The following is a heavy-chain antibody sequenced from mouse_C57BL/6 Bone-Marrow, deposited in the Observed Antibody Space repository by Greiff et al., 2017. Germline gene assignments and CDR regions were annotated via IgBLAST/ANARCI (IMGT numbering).Heavy chain of an antibody. CDR3: ARRDIYYGYDAFDY. CDR2: IYPRSGNT. CDR1: GYTFTSYG. V-gene: IGHV1-81*01. Sequence: VQLQQSGAELARPGASVKLSCKASGYTFTSYGISWVKQRTGQGLEWIGEIYPRSGNTYYNEKFKGKATLTADKSSSTAYMELRSLTSEDSAVYFCARRDIYYGYDAFDYWGQGTTLTVSS. D-gene: IGHD2-2*01. J-gene: IGHJ2*01.